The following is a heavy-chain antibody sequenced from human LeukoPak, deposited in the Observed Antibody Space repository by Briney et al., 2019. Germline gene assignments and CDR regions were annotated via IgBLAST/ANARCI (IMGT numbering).Heavy chain of an antibody. CDR1: GFTFSNYG. Sequence: GGSLRLSCAASGFTFSNYGMHWVRQAPGRGLEGLAFIQYDGNNKYYADSVKGRFTISRDNSRNTLYLQMNSLRSEDTAVYSCATDLDCSTTSCSGYFDFWGQGTLVTVSS. CDR3: ATDLDCSTTSCSGYFDF. CDR2: IQYDGNNK. V-gene: IGHV3-30*02. J-gene: IGHJ4*02. D-gene: IGHD2-2*01.